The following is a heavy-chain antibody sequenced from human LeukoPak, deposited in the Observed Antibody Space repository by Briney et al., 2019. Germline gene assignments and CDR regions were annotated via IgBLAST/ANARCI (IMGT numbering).Heavy chain of an antibody. J-gene: IGHJ4*02. V-gene: IGHV3-23*01. CDR3: AQRNY. CDR2: ISGSGGST. Sequence: GGSLRLSCAASGFTFSSYGMSWVRQAPGKGLEWVSTISGSGGSTYYADSVKGRFTISRDKSKNTLYLQMNSLRTEDTAAYYCAQRNYWGQGTLVTVSA. CDR1: GFTFSSYG.